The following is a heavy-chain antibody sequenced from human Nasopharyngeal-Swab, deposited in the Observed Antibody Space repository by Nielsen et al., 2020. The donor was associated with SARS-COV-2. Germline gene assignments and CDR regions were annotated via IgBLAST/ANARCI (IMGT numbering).Heavy chain of an antibody. CDR3: ARATNLGGSLWVPDY. J-gene: IGHJ4*02. V-gene: IGHV3-74*01. D-gene: IGHD5-12*01. CDR1: GFTFRSYW. CDR2: IKTDGSET. Sequence: GGSLRLSCAASGFTFRSYWMHWVRQAPGKGLVWVARIKTDGSETSYADSVKGRFTISRDNAKNTLYLQMNSLRAEDTAVYYCARATNLGGSLWVPDYWGQGTLVTVSS.